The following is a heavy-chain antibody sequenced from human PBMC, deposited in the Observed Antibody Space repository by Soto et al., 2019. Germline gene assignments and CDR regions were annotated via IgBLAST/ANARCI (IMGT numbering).Heavy chain of an antibody. V-gene: IGHV5-10-1*01. CDR2: IDPTDSFT. J-gene: IGHJ3*01. CDR1: GYKFTTFC. D-gene: IGHD2-15*01. Sequence: GESLKISCKASGYKFTTFCLNWVLQTPGKGLEWLGRIDPTDSFTNYSPPFEGHVTISVDRSISTAYLQWNSLQASDTAIYYCARPASGGSRDALDVWGQGTTVTVSS. CDR3: ARPASGGSRDALDV.